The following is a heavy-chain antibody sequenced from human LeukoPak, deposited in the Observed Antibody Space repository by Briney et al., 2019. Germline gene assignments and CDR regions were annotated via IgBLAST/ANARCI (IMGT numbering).Heavy chain of an antibody. D-gene: IGHD6-19*01. CDR2: IIPIFGTA. J-gene: IGHJ4*02. V-gene: IGHV1-69*13. Sequence: SVKVSCKASGGTFSSYAISWVRQAPGQGLEWMGGIIPIFGTANYAQKFQGRVMITADESTSTAYMELSSLRSEDTAVYYCARDEGIAVAGTFGYWGQGTLVTVSS. CDR1: GGTFSSYA. CDR3: ARDEGIAVAGTFGY.